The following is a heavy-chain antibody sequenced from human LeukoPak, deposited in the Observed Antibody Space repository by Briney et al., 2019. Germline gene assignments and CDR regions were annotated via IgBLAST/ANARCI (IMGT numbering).Heavy chain of an antibody. CDR2: ISYDGSNK. D-gene: IGHD6-13*01. CDR3: AKALSKSWYSFDY. V-gene: IGHV3-30-3*01. J-gene: IGHJ4*02. CDR1: GFTFSSYA. Sequence: GVSLRLSCAASGFTFSSYAMHWVRQAPGKGLEWVAVISYDGSNKYYADSVKGRFTISRDNSKNTLYLQMNSLRAEDTAVYYCAKALSKSWYSFDYWGQGTLVTVFS.